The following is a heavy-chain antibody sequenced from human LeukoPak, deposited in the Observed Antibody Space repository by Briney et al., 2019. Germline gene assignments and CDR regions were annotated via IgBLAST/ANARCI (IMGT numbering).Heavy chain of an antibody. D-gene: IGHD6-19*01. Sequence: SETLSLTCTVSAGSISSYYWSWIRQPPGKGLEWIGYIYDSGSTNYNPSLKSRVTISVDTSKNQFSLNLSPVTAADTAVYYCAGGSGWPHFDYWGQGALVTVSS. V-gene: IGHV4-59*01. CDR2: IYDSGST. CDR1: AGSISSYY. J-gene: IGHJ4*02. CDR3: AGGSGWPHFDY.